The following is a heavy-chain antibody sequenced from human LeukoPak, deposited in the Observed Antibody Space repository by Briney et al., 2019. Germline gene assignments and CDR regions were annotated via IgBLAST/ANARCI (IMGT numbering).Heavy chain of an antibody. Sequence: PGGSLRLSCAASGFTFSSYAMSWVRQDPGKGLEWVSAISGSGGSTYYADSVKGRFTISRDNSKNTLYLQMNSLRAEDTAVYYCAKDVDYYGSGSYYNLYYYYYMDVWGKGTTVTVSS. CDR3: AKDVDYYGSGSYYNLYYYYYMDV. J-gene: IGHJ6*03. V-gene: IGHV3-23*01. CDR2: ISGSGGST. D-gene: IGHD3-10*01. CDR1: GFTFSSYA.